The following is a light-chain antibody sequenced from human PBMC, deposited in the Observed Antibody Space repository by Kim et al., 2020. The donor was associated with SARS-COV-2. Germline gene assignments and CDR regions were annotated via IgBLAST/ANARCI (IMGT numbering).Light chain of an antibody. CDR3: QKYNSAPWT. Sequence: DIQMTQSTSSLSVSVGDRVTITCRASQGITNSLAWYQQKPGKVPQLLIYAASALQSGVPSRFSGSGSGTDFTLTISSLQPEDVATYYCQKYNSAPWTCGQGTKLDIK. CDR2: AAS. V-gene: IGKV1-27*01. CDR1: QGITNS. J-gene: IGKJ1*01.